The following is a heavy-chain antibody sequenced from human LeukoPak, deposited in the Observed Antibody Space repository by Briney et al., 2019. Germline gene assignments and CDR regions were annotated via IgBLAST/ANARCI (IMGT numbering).Heavy chain of an antibody. Sequence: GGSLRLSCATSGFSFSSYWMSWVRQAPGQGLEWMASIKQDGSEKYYVDSVKGRFTISRDSATNSLYLQMNNLRAEDTAVYYCARALDSSSSRYQAFEYWGQGTPVTVSS. CDR1: GFSFSSYW. J-gene: IGHJ4*02. V-gene: IGHV3-7*01. CDR3: ARALDSSSSRYQAFEY. CDR2: IKQDGSEK. D-gene: IGHD2-2*01.